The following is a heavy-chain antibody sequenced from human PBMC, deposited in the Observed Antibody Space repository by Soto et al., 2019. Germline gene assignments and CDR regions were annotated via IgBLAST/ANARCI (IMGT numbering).Heavy chain of an antibody. D-gene: IGHD6-13*01. CDR3: ARMQVPAVGMVVWFDP. J-gene: IGHJ5*02. Sequence: SVKVSCKASGYTSTSYTMHWARQAPGQRLEWMGWINVGNGNTQYSQKFHDRLTITTDASASTAYVELRSLRSEDTAIYYCARMQVPAVGMVVWFDPWG. V-gene: IGHV1-3*01. CDR2: INVGNGNT. CDR1: GYTSTSYT.